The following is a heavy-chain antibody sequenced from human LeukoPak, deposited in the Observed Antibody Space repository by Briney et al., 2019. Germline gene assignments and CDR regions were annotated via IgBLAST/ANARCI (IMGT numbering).Heavy chain of an antibody. V-gene: IGHV1-8*01. J-gene: IGHJ4*02. CDR1: GYTFTSYD. D-gene: IGHD6-19*01. CDR3: ARVYSSGWHPDY. Sequence: GASVKVSCTASGYTFTSYDINWVRQATGQGLEWMGWMNPNSGNTGYAQKFQGRVTMTRNTSISTAYMELSSLRSEDTAVYYCARVYSSGWHPDYWGQGTLVTVSS. CDR2: MNPNSGNT.